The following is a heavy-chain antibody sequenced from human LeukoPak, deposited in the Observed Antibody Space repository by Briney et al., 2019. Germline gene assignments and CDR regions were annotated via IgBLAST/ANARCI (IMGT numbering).Heavy chain of an antibody. CDR1: GGSISSYY. J-gene: IGHJ5*02. CDR3: ASDIAAAGSFDP. V-gene: IGHV4-4*07. Sequence: SETLSLTCTVSGGSISSYYWSWIRQPAGKGLEWIGRIYTNGSTNYNPSLKSRFTMSVDTSKNQFSLKLSSVTAADTAVYYCASDIAAAGSFDPWGQGTLVTVSS. CDR2: IYTNGST. D-gene: IGHD6-13*01.